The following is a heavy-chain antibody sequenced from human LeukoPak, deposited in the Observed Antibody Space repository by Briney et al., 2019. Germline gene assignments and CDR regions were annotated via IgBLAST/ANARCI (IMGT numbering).Heavy chain of an antibody. CDR3: ARWYYYDSSGYKAFDY. D-gene: IGHD3-22*01. CDR1: GYTFTSYY. CDR2: INPSGGST. Sequence: ASVKVSCKASGYTFTSYYMHWVRQAPGQGLEWMGIINPSGGSTSYAQKFQGRVTMTRDTSTSTVYMELSSLRSEDTAVYYCARWYYYDSSGYKAFDYWGQGTLVTVSS. J-gene: IGHJ4*02. V-gene: IGHV1-46*01.